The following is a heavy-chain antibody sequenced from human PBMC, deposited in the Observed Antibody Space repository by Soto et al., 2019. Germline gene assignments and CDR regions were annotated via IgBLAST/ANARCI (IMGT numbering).Heavy chain of an antibody. CDR2: ISYNGNNQ. CDR1: GFALSSYG. D-gene: IGHD6-19*01. CDR3: AKDRGHLAVAAITGGGDLDK. Sequence: LVESGGGVVQPGASQRLSCEASGFALSSYGMHWVRQAPGKGLEWVAVISYNGNNQYYADSVRGRFTISRDNSKSTLYLQMSSLRAEDTAVYFCAKDRGHLAVAAITGGGDLDKWGPGTMVTVSS. J-gene: IGHJ3*01. V-gene: IGHV3-30*18.